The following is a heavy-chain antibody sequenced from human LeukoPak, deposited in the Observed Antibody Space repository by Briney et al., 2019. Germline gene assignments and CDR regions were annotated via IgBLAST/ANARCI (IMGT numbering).Heavy chain of an antibody. CDR1: GITVSSNY. D-gene: IGHD3-22*01. J-gene: IGHJ4*02. CDR3: ARDLYFETSGFYYSDY. V-gene: IGHV3-53*01. Sequence: GGSLRLSCAASGITVSSNYMSWVRQAPGKGLEWVSVIYSGGTTYYADSVKGRFTISRDNSKNTLYLQMNSLRAEDTAVYYCARDLYFETSGFYYSDYWGQGTLVTVSS. CDR2: IYSGGTT.